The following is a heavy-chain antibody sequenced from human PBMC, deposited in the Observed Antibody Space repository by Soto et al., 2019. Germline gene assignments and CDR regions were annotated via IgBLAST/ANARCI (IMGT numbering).Heavy chain of an antibody. D-gene: IGHD3-9*01. J-gene: IGHJ3*02. CDR1: GGSITSSGSA. CDR3: ARRHDILTGPDAFDI. V-gene: IGHV4-39*02. Sequence: SETLSLTCNASGGSITSSGSAWGWIRQSPGKGLEWIGTIDYSGNIYYIPSLKSRITISVDTSENHFSLRLNSVTAADTAVYYCARRHDILTGPDAFDIWGQGTMVTVSS. CDR2: IDYSGNI.